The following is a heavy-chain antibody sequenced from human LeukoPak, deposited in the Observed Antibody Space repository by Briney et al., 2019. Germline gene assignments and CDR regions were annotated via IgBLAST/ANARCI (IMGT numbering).Heavy chain of an antibody. Sequence: PSETLSLTCTVSGYSIGSGYYWGWIRQPPVKGLEWIQSIYHSGSTYYKPSLKSRVTISVDTSKNQFSLKRSSVTAADTAVYYCVRSDDFWSGYYGYWGQGTLVTVSS. D-gene: IGHD3-3*01. CDR1: GYSIGSGYY. J-gene: IGHJ4*02. CDR2: IYHSGST. V-gene: IGHV4-38-2*02. CDR3: VRSDDFWSGYYGY.